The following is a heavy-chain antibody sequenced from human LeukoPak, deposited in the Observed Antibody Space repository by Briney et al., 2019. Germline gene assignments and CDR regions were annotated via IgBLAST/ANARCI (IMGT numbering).Heavy chain of an antibody. D-gene: IGHD4-17*01. CDR2: ISWNSGSI. CDR1: GFTFDDYA. V-gene: IGHV3-9*01. J-gene: IGHJ6*02. Sequence: GGSLRLSCAASGFTFDDYAMHWVRQAPGKGLEWVSGISWNSGSIGYADSVKGRFTISRDNAENSLYLQMNSLRAEDTALYYCAKLYSDYGDYVRPRVYYYYGMDVWGQGTTVTVSS. CDR3: AKLYSDYGDYVRPRVYYYYGMDV.